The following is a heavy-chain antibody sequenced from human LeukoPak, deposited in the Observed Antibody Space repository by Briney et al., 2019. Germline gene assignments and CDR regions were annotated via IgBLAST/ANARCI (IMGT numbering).Heavy chain of an antibody. Sequence: PSETLSLTCAVYGGSFSGYYWSWIRQPPGKGLEWIGEINHSGSTNYNPSLKSRVTISLDTSKNQFSLNLNSVTAADTAVYYCARALTLDYGYNPGGYWGQGTLVTVSS. CDR1: GGSFSGYY. D-gene: IGHD4-17*01. CDR2: INHSGST. J-gene: IGHJ4*02. CDR3: ARALTLDYGYNPGGY. V-gene: IGHV4-34*01.